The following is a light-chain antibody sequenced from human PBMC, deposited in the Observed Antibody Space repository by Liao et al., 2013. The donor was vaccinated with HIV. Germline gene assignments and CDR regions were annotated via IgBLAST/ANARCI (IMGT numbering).Light chain of an antibody. CDR1: KLGDKY. V-gene: IGLV3-1*01. Sequence: SYELTQPPSVSVSPGQTASITCSGDKLGDKYACWYQQKPGQSPXLVIYQDTKRPSGIPERFSGSNSGNTATLTISGTQSMDEADYYCQAWDSSTWVFGGGTKLTVL. J-gene: IGLJ3*02. CDR2: QDT. CDR3: QAWDSSTWV.